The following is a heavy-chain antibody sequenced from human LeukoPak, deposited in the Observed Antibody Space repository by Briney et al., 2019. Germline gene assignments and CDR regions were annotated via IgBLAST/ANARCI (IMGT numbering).Heavy chain of an antibody. V-gene: IGHV1-8*03. CDR2: MNPNSGNT. CDR1: GYTFTSYD. CDR3: ARVGTVGRGYYMDV. Sequence: ASVKVSCKASGYTFTSYDINWVRQATGQGLEWMGWMNPNSGNTGYAQKFQGRVTITRNTSISTAYVELSSLRSEDTAVYYCARVGTVGRGYYMDVWGKGTTVTVSS. D-gene: IGHD4-23*01. J-gene: IGHJ6*03.